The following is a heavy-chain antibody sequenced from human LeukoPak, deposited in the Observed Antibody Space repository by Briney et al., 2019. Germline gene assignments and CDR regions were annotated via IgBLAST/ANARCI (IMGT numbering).Heavy chain of an antibody. CDR3: ASPSSYYDFWSGSHAFDI. CDR1: GGTFSSYA. D-gene: IGHD3-3*01. V-gene: IGHV1-69*05. J-gene: IGHJ3*02. CDR2: IIPIFGTA. Sequence: SVKVSCKASGGTFSSYAISWVRQAPGQGLEWMGGIIPIFGTANYAQKFQGRVTITTDESASTAYMELSSLRSEDTAVYYCASPSSYYDFWSGSHAFDIWGQGTMVTVSS.